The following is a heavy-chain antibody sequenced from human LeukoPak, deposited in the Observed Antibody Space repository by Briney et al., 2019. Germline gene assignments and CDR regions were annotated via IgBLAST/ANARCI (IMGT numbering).Heavy chain of an antibody. CDR3: ARDKDYSFDY. CDR2: ISSGGETI. V-gene: IGHV3-48*01. CDR1: GFTFSTYS. D-gene: IGHD3/OR15-3a*01. Sequence: PGGSLRLSCAASGFTFSTYSMNWVRQAPGKGLEWVSYISSGGETIHYADSVEGRFTFSRDNAKNSLYLQMNNLRAEDTAVYYCARDKDYSFDYWGQGTLVTVSS. J-gene: IGHJ4*02.